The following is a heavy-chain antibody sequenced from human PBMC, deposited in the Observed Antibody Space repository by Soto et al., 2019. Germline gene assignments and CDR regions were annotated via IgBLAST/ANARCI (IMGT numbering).Heavy chain of an antibody. J-gene: IGHJ6*02. CDR2: ISYDGNNK. CDR3: XRDHIPARSYDYFYGMDV. Sequence: QVQLVESGGGVVQPGRSLRLSCAASGFTFSDYAMHWVRLAPGKGLEWVAVISYDGNNKLYADYVKGSFTISRENSKNTLYLQLHSLRAEDTAVYXYXRDHIPARSYDYFYGMDVWGQGTTVSVSS. V-gene: IGHV3-30-3*01. D-gene: IGHD6-6*01. CDR1: GFTFSDYA.